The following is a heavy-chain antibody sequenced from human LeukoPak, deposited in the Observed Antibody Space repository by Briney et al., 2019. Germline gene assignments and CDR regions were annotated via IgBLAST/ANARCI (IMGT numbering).Heavy chain of an antibody. D-gene: IGHD3-22*01. CDR1: GGSISSYY. J-gene: IGHJ4*02. V-gene: IGHV4-59*01. Sequence: SETLSLTCTVSGGSISSYYWSWIRQPPGKGLEWIGYIYYSGSTNYNPSLKSRVTISVDTSKNQFSLKLSSVTAADTAAYYCARAAPYYYDSSGYYLGGIFDYWGQGTLVTVSS. CDR3: ARAAPYYYDSSGYYLGGIFDY. CDR2: IYYSGST.